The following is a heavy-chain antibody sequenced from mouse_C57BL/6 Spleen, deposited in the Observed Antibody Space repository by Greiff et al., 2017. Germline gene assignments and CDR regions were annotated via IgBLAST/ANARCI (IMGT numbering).Heavy chain of an antibody. CDR2: IYPRSGNT. Sequence: VQLQQSGAELARPGASVKLSCKASGYTFTSYGISWVKQRTGQGLEWIGEIYPRSGNTYYNEKFKGKATLTADKSSSTAYMELRSLTSEDSAVYFCAREPDGYYGDYAMDYWCQGTSVTVSS. D-gene: IGHD2-3*01. V-gene: IGHV1-81*01. CDR1: GYTFTSYG. CDR3: AREPDGYYGDYAMDY. J-gene: IGHJ4*01.